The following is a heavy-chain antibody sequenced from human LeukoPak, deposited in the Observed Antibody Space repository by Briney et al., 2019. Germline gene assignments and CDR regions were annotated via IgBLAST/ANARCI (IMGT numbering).Heavy chain of an antibody. Sequence: PGGSLRLSCAASGFTFSTYWMTWVRQAPGVGLEWVATINQDGNAKYYVDSVKGRFTISRDNAKNSLYLQMNSLRAEDTAVYYCASQNSPSDYWGQGTLVTVSS. CDR1: GFTFSTYW. J-gene: IGHJ4*02. CDR3: ASQNSPSDY. V-gene: IGHV3-7*01. CDR2: INQDGNAK. D-gene: IGHD4-11*01.